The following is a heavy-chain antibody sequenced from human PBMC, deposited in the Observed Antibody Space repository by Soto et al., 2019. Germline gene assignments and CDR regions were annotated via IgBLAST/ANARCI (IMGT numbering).Heavy chain of an antibody. CDR1: GGSISSGGYY. CDR2: IYYSGST. D-gene: IGHD3-22*01. V-gene: IGHV4-31*03. CDR3: ASSRGDLYYDSSGYYPY. Sequence: TLSLTCTVSGGSISSGGYYWSWIRQHPGKGLEWIGYIYYSGSTYYNPSLKSRVTISVDTPKNQFSLKLSSVTAADTAVYYCASSRGDLYYDSSGYYPYWGQGTLVTVSS. J-gene: IGHJ4*02.